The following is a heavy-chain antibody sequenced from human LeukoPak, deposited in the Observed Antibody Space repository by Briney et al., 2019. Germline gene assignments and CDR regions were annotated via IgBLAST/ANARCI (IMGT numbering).Heavy chain of an antibody. CDR1: GGSISSSGYY. V-gene: IGHV4-39*01. CDR3: ARHEYSGSYYGLSWFDP. CDR2: IYYSGST. Sequence: SETLSLTCTVSGGSISSSGYYWGWIRQTPGKGLEWIASIYYSGSTYYNPSLKSRVTISVDTSKNQLSLKLSSLTAADTAVYYCARHEYSGSYYGLSWFDPWVQGTLVTVSS. J-gene: IGHJ5*02. D-gene: IGHD1-26*01.